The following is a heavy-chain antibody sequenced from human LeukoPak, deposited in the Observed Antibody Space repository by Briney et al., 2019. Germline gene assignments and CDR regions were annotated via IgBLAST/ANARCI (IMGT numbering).Heavy chain of an antibody. D-gene: IGHD5-24*01. V-gene: IGHV4-59*01. CDR2: IYYSGST. CDR3: ARWGDGYNPRGDY. J-gene: IGHJ4*02. Sequence: PAETLSLTCAVYGGSFSGYYWSWIRQPPGKVLEWIGYIYYSGSTNYNPSLKSRVTISVDTSKNQFSLKLSSVTAADTAVYYCARWGDGYNPRGDYWGQGTLVTVSS. CDR1: GGSFSGYY.